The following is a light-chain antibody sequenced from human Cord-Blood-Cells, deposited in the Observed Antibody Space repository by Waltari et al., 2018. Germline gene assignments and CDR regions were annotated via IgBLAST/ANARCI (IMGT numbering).Light chain of an antibody. CDR1: QSVRSY. Sequence: EIVLTQSPATLSLSPGERATLSCRASQSVRSYLAWYQQKPGQAPRLLIYDASNRATGIPARFSGSGSGTDFTFTISSLEPEDFAVYYCQQRSNWPRTFGQGTKVEIK. CDR2: DAS. V-gene: IGKV3-11*01. CDR3: QQRSNWPRT. J-gene: IGKJ1*01.